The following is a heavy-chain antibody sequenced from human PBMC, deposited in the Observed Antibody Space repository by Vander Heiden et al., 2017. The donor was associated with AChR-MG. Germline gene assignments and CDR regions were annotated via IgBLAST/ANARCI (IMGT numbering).Heavy chain of an antibody. J-gene: IGHJ2*01. CDR2: IYYSGSS. D-gene: IGHD3-22*01. Sequence: QLQLQESGPGLVTPSETLSLTCTVPGGSISSSSYYGGWIRQPQGKGLEWIGSIYYSGSSYYNPSLKSRVTISVETSKNQFSLKLSSVTAADTAVYYCARHRSYYDSSGYRYWYFDLWGRGTLVTVSS. CDR1: GGSISSSSYY. CDR3: ARHRSYYDSSGYRYWYFDL. V-gene: IGHV4-39*01.